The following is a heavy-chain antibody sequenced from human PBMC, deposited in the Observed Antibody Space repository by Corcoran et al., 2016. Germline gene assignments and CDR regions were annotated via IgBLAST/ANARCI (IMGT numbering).Heavy chain of an antibody. CDR3: ARDRGYSSSWYVDVGLYYYYGMDV. V-gene: IGHV1-18*01. J-gene: IGHJ6*02. Sequence: QVQLVQSGAEVKKPGASVKVSCKASGYTFTSYGISWVRQAPGQGLEWMGWISAYNGNTNYAQKLQGRVTMTTDTSTSTAYMELRSLRSDDTAVYYCARDRGYSSSWYVDVGLYYYYGMDVWGQGTTVTVSS. D-gene: IGHD6-13*01. CDR2: ISAYNGNT. CDR1: GYTFTSYG.